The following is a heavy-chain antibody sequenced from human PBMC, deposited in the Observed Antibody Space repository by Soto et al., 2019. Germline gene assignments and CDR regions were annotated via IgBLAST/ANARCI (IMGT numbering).Heavy chain of an antibody. J-gene: IGHJ4*02. Sequence: ASVKVSCKASGFTFTSSAVQWVRQARGQRLEWIGWIVVGSGNTNYAQKFQERVTITRDMSTSTAYMELVSLGSEDTAVYYCAASSTPPYYYGSGSYFPPKFDYWGQGTLVTVSS. CDR3: AASSTPPYYYGSGSYFPPKFDY. D-gene: IGHD3-10*01. V-gene: IGHV1-58*01. CDR2: IVVGSGNT. CDR1: GFTFTSSA.